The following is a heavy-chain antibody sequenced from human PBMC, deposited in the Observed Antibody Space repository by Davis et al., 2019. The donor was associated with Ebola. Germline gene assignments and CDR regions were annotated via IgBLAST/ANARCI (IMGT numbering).Heavy chain of an antibody. CDR3: ARGLGRIAVTTTRRFDP. D-gene: IGHD6-19*01. CDR2: INHSGST. Sequence: PSETLSLTCAVYGGSFSGYYWSWIRQPPGKGLEWIGEINHSGSTNYNPSLKSRVTISVDTSKNQFSLKLSSVTAADTAVYYCARGLGRIAVTTTRRFDPWGQGTLVTVSS. V-gene: IGHV4-34*01. J-gene: IGHJ5*02. CDR1: GGSFSGYY.